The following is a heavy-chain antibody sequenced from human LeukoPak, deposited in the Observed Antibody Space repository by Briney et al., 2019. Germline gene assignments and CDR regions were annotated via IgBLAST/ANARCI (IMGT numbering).Heavy chain of an antibody. Sequence: GGSLRLSCAASGFTFSDYYMSWIRQAPGKGLEWVSYISSSSSYTNYADSVKGRFTISRDNAKNSLYLQMNSLRAEDTAVYYCARDRIGKYSIDYWGQGTLVTVSS. J-gene: IGHJ4*02. CDR2: ISSSSSYT. D-gene: IGHD2-15*01. CDR3: ARDRIGKYSIDY. CDR1: GFTFSDYY. V-gene: IGHV3-11*06.